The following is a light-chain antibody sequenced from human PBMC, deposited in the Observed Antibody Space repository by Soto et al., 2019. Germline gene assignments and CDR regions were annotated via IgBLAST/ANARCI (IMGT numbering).Light chain of an antibody. V-gene: IGKV1-27*01. CDR2: AAS. CDR1: QGISDY. Sequence: DIQMTQSPSSLSAFLGDRVTITCRASQGISDYLVWYQQKPGKVPKLLIYAASTLQSGVPPRFSGTGSGTDFTLTNRSLQPEDVATYYCQNYYSAPFTFGPGTKVDIK. J-gene: IGKJ3*01. CDR3: QNYYSAPFT.